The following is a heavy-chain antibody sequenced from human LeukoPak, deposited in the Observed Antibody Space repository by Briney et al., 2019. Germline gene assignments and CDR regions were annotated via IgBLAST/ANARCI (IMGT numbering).Heavy chain of an antibody. D-gene: IGHD3-22*01. CDR2: ISYDGSNK. CDR3: ARVVGGPYYYDSSGYYDY. CDR1: GFTFSSYA. J-gene: IGHJ4*02. V-gene: IGHV3-30-3*01. Sequence: GRSLRLSCAASGFTFSSYAMHWVRQAPGKGLEWVAVISYDGSNKYYADSVKGRFTISRDDSKNTLYLQMNSLRAEDTAVYYCARVVGGPYYYDSSGYYDYWGQGTLVTVSS.